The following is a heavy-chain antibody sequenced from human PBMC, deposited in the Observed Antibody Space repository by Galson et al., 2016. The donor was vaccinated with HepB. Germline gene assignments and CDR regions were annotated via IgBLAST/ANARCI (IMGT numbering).Heavy chain of an antibody. D-gene: IGHD6-19*01. J-gene: IGHJ4*02. V-gene: IGHV3-66*02. CDR2: IYSDGTT. CDR3: AREVGYNIAWPNYFDY. CDR1: GFTVSTNY. Sequence: SLRLSCAASGFTVSTNYMSWVRQAPGKGLEWVSAIYSDGTTYYADSVKGRFTISRDSSKNTLYLQMNSLRAEDTAVYYFAREVGYNIAWPNYFDYWGQGTLVTGSS.